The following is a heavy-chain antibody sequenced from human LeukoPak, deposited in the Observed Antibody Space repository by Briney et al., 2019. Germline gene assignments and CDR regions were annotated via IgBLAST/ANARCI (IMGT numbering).Heavy chain of an antibody. CDR2: INPNSGGT. CDR1: GYTFTGYY. Sequence: GASVKVSCKASGYTFTGYYMHWVRQAPGQGLEWMGWINPNSGGTNYAQKFQGWVTMTRDTSISTAYMELSRLRSDDTAVYYCARDLFGNSSSWAVPGCWGQGTLVTVSS. D-gene: IGHD6-13*01. CDR3: ARDLFGNSSSWAVPGC. J-gene: IGHJ4*02. V-gene: IGHV1-2*04.